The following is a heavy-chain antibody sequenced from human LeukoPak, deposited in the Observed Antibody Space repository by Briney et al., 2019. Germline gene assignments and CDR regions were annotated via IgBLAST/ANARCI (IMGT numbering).Heavy chain of an antibody. CDR3: ARVGGSSSAFDI. Sequence: EASVKVSCKASGYTFTSYDINWGRQAPGQGLEWMGWMNPNSGNTGYAQKFQGRVTITRNTSISTAYMELSSLRSEDTAVYYCARVGGSSSAFDIWGQGTMVTVSS. CDR1: GYTFTSYD. D-gene: IGHD6-6*01. V-gene: IGHV1-8*03. CDR2: MNPNSGNT. J-gene: IGHJ3*02.